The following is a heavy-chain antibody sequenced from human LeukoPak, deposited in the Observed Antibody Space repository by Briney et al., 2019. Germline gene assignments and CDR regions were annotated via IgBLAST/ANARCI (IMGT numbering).Heavy chain of an antibody. CDR2: IIPIFGTA. V-gene: IGHV1-69*06. D-gene: IGHD6-13*01. CDR1: GGTFSSYA. CDR3: ARDRGLAAAGYAPFDP. J-gene: IGHJ5*02. Sequence: SVKVSCKASGGTFSSYAISWVRQAPGQGLEWMGGIIPIFGTANYAQKFQGRVTITADKSTSTAYMELSSLRSEDTAVYYCARDRGLAAAGYAPFDPWGQGTLVTVSS.